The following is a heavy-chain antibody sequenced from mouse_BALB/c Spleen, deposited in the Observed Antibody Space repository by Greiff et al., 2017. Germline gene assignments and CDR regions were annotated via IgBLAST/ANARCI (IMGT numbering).Heavy chain of an antibody. J-gene: IGHJ3*01. CDR3: ARQGGDYYGYHLAY. CDR2: ISSGGGST. V-gene: IGHV5-12-1*01. Sequence: EVQLVESGGGLVKPGGSLKLSCAASGFAFSSYDMSWVRQTPEKRLEWVAYISSGGGSTYYPDTVKGRFTISRDNAKNTLYLQMSSLKSEDTAMYYCARQGGDYYGYHLAYWGQGTLVTVSA. CDR1: GFAFSSYD. D-gene: IGHD1-2*01.